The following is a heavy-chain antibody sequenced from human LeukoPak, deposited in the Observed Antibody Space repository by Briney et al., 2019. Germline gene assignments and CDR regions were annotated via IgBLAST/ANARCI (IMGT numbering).Heavy chain of an antibody. CDR2: IFHRGGT. J-gene: IGHJ4*02. CDR3: AREVPGD. V-gene: IGHV4-30-4*01. CDR1: NDSISSGDYC. Sequence: SETLSLTCTVSNDSISSGDYCWNWIRQPPGKGLEWIGYIFHRGGTSYNPSLKSRILFSVDTSQNQFSLKLRSVTAADTAVYYCAREVPGDWGQGTLVTVSS.